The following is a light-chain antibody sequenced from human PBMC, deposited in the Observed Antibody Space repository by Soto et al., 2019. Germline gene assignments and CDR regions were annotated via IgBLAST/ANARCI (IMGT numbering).Light chain of an antibody. CDR3: QKYSSVPV. V-gene: IGKV1-27*01. CDR2: AAS. J-gene: IGKJ3*01. CDR1: QDIRHF. Sequence: DIQMTQSPTSLSASVGDRVTITCRASQDIRHFVAWYQQKPGKAPKLLIYAASTLQSGVPSRFSGSGSGTDFTLNINSLQPEDVATYSCQKYSSVPVFGPGTKVEIK.